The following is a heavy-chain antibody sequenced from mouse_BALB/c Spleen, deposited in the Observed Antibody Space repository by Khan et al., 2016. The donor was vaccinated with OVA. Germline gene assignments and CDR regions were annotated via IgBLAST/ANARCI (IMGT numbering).Heavy chain of an antibody. D-gene: IGHD2-10*01. J-gene: IGHJ4*01. CDR3: ARQPYYHYNVMDY. Sequence: QMQLEESGPGLVAPSQSLSITCTISGFSLTNYGVHWVRQPPGKGLEWLVVIWSDGSTTYNSDLKSRLTITKDSSKSQVFLKMNSLQTDDTAIYFCARQPYYHYNVMDYWGQGTSVTVSS. CDR2: IWSDGST. CDR1: GFSLTNYG. V-gene: IGHV2-6-1*01.